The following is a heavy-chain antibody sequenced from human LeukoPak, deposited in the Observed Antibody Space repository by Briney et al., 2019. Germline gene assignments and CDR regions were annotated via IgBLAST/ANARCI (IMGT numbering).Heavy chain of an antibody. CDR2: IRYDGSNK. V-gene: IGHV3-30*02. CDR1: GFTFSSYG. J-gene: IGHJ6*03. CDR3: AKDHRGGLPYYYYYMDV. Sequence: PGGSLRLSCAASGFTFSSYGMHWVRQAPGKGLEWVAFIRYDGSNKYYADSVKGRFTISRDNSKNTLYLQMNSLRAEDTAVYYCAKDHRGGLPYYYYYMDVWGKGTTVTVSS. D-gene: IGHD4-11*01.